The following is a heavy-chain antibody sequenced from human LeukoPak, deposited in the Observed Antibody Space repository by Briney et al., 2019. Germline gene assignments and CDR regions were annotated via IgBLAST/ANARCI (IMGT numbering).Heavy chain of an antibody. V-gene: IGHV1-2*02. CDR1: GYTFTGYY. D-gene: IGHD1-26*01. Sequence: GASVKVSCKASGYTFTGYYMHWVRQAPGQGLEWMGWINPNSGGTNYAQKFQGRVTMTRDTSISTAYMELSRLRSDDTAVYYCARGVRHGIIVGATGGYNWFDPWGQGTLVTVSS. J-gene: IGHJ5*02. CDR2: INPNSGGT. CDR3: ARGVRHGIIVGATGGYNWFDP.